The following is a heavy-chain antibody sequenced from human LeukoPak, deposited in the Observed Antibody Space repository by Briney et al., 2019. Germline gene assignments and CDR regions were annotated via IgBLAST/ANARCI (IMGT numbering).Heavy chain of an antibody. CDR2: IYYIGSN. CDR1: GGSISSYY. V-gene: IGHV4-59*08. Sequence: PSETLSLTCTVSGGSISSYYWSWIRQPPGKGLEWIGYIYYIGSNNYNPSLKSRVTISVDTSKNQFSLKLSSVTAADTAVYYCARHGSYHLNFDYWGQGTLVTVSS. CDR3: ARHGSYHLNFDY. J-gene: IGHJ4*02. D-gene: IGHD1-26*01.